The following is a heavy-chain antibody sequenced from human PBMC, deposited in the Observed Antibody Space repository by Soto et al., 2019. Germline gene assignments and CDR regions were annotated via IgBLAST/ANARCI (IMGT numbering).Heavy chain of an antibody. CDR1: GDTFSSYA. CDR2: IIPIFGTA. D-gene: IGHD1-1*01. Sequence: QVQLVQSGAEVKKPGSSVKVSCKTSGDTFSSYASSWVRQAPGQGLEWLGGIIPIFGTANYAQKFQGRVTITADESTSTVYMELSSLRSEDTAVYYCARHGGADDSYYFDYWGQGTLVTVSS. J-gene: IGHJ4*02. CDR3: ARHGGADDSYYFDY. V-gene: IGHV1-69*01.